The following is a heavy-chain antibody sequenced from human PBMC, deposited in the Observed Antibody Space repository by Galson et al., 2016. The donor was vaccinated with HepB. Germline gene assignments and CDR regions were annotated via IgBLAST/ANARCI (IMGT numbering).Heavy chain of an antibody. Sequence: LSLTCDVYGGSLSGNFWSWIRQPPGKGLEWIGEIKHSGGTNYNQSLKRRVTISLDTSKSQISLKVTSVTAADTAVYYCARGPRYGAHDYYGTDVWGQGTTVTFSS. CDR2: IKHSGGT. CDR3: ARGPRYGAHDYYGTDV. V-gene: IGHV4-34*01. D-gene: IGHD5-12*01. J-gene: IGHJ6*02. CDR1: GGSLSGNF.